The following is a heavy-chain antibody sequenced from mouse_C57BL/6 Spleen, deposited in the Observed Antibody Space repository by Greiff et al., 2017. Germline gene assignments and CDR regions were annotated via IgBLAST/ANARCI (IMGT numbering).Heavy chain of an antibody. D-gene: IGHD1-1*01. Sequence: VKLLEFGAELVKPGASVKISCKASGYAFSSHWMNWVKQRPGKGLEWIGQNYPGDGYTNYNGKFKGKATLTADNSSSTAYMQLSSLNSEDSAVYFCARSPFYGSSRYYYAMDDWGQGTSVTVSS. J-gene: IGHJ4*01. CDR3: ARSPFYGSSRYYYAMDD. CDR1: GYAFSSHW. CDR2: NYPGDGYT. V-gene: IGHV1-80*01.